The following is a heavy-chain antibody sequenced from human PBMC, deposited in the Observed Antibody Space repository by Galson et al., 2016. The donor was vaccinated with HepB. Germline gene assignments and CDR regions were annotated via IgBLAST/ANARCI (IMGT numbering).Heavy chain of an antibody. CDR2: VYWNDDK. CDR3: AHIGLRFGDLLLDY. J-gene: IGHJ4*02. D-gene: IGHD3-10*01. CDR1: GFSLNIDGEG. Sequence: PALVKPTQTLTLTCTFSGFSLNIDGEGVGWIRQPPGKALEWLALVYWNDDKRYSPSLKTRLTITKDASKKQVFLKMTNMDPADTATYYCAHIGLRFGDLLLDYWGQGPRIAGSS. V-gene: IGHV2-5*01.